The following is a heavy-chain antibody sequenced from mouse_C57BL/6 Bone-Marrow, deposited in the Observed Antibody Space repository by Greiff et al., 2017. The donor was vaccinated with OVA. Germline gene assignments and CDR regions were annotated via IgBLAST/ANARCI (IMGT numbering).Heavy chain of an antibody. D-gene: IGHD1-1*01. J-gene: IGHJ2*01. Sequence: QVQLQQPGAELVKPGASVKLSCKASGYTFTSYWMHWVKQRPGQGLEWIGMIHPNSGSTNYNEKFKSKATLTVDKSSSTAYMQLSSLTSEDSAVYYCARSSSYYYGSSYYYWGQGTTLTVSS. CDR3: ARSSSYYYGSSYYY. CDR2: IHPNSGST. CDR1: GYTFTSYW. V-gene: IGHV1-64*01.